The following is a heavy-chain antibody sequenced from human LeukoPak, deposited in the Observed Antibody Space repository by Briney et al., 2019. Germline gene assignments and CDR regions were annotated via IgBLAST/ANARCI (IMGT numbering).Heavy chain of an antibody. D-gene: IGHD2-15*01. Sequence: PGGSLRLSCAASGFTFSTYWMTWVRQAPGKGLEWVANIKEDGSEKYYVDSVKGRFTISRDNAKNSLYLQMNTLRAEDTAVYYCTRDTGCSGGTCYSCYDSWGQGTLVTVSS. CDR2: IKEDGSEK. V-gene: IGHV3-7*01. CDR3: TRDTGCSGGTCYSCYDS. CDR1: GFTFSTYW. J-gene: IGHJ4*02.